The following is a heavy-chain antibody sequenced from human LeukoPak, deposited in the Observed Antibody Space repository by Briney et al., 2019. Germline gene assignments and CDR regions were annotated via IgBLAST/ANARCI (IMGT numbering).Heavy chain of an antibody. CDR3: AKNRRTTVVTPDDY. CDR2: ISGSGGST. J-gene: IGHJ4*02. D-gene: IGHD4-23*01. Sequence: GGSLRLSCAASGFTFSSYAMSWVRQAPGKGLEWVSAISGSGGSTYYADSVKGRFTIPRDNSKNTLYLKMSSLRAEDTAVYYCAKNRRTTVVTPDDYWGQGTLVTVSS. CDR1: GFTFSSYA. V-gene: IGHV3-23*01.